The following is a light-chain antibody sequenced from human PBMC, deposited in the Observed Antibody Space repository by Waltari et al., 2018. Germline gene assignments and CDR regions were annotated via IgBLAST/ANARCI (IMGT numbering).Light chain of an antibody. CDR3: HQYHTSPFT. J-gene: IGKJ4*01. Sequence: EIVLTQSPGTLSLSPGERATLSCRASQSVRSGFLAWFQQKPGQSPRLLISGGSSRATGIPDRFSGSGSGTDFTLSISRLEPEDFAVYYCHQYHTSPFTFGGGTKVEIK. CDR2: GGS. CDR1: QSVRSGF. V-gene: IGKV3-20*01.